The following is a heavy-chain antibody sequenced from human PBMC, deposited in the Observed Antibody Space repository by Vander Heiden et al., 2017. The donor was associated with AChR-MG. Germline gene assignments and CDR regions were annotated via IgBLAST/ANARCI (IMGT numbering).Heavy chain of an antibody. J-gene: IGHJ6*02. V-gene: IGHV3-23*01. CDR2: ISGGT. CDR3: ARGRQGGLDV. Sequence: EVQLLESGGGLVQTGGSLRLSCAASGFTFSRYGMSWARQAPGKGLEWVSGISGGTYYADSVRGRFTVSRDNSKNTFYLQMNSLRGEDTAVYFCARGRQGGLDVWGQGTTVSVSS. CDR1: GFTFSRYG.